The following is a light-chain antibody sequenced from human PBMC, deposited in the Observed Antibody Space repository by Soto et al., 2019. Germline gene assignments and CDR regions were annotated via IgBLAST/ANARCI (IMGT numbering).Light chain of an antibody. CDR3: QQYNDWFSIT. V-gene: IGKV3-15*01. J-gene: IGKJ5*01. CDR2: DTS. Sequence: EIVLTQSPDTLSLSPGEGATLSCSASQSISSDVAWYRQRPGQAPRLVIYDTSTRATGVPARFSGSGSGTEFTLTISSLQSEDFGVYYCQQYNDWFSITFGQGTRLEIK. CDR1: QSISSD.